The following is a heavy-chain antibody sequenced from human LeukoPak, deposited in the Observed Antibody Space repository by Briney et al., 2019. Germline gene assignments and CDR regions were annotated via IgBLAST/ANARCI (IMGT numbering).Heavy chain of an antibody. J-gene: IGHJ4*02. Sequence: GSSVKVCCKASGGTFTSYAISWVRQAPGQGLEWMGRIIPIFVIVNYAQKFQGRVTITADKSTRTAYMELSSPICEHTAVYYCARYYYDSSGFRQTFFDCWGQGTLVTVSS. D-gene: IGHD3-22*01. CDR2: IIPIFVIV. CDR3: ARYYYDSSGFRQTFFDC. CDR1: GGTFTSYA. V-gene: IGHV1-69*04.